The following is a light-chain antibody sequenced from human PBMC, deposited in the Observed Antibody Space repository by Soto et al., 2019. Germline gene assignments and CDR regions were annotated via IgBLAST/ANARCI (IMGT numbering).Light chain of an antibody. V-gene: IGLV1-40*01. CDR2: GDN. CDR1: DSNIGAGYD. CDR3: QSYDKFRSVV. Sequence: QSVLTQPPSVSGAPGQRVTISCTGTDSNIGAGYDVHWYQQFPQKAPKLLISGDNRRPSGVPDRFSGSKSATSASLAITGLQDDDEADYFCQSYDKFRSVVFGGGTKLTVL. J-gene: IGLJ2*01.